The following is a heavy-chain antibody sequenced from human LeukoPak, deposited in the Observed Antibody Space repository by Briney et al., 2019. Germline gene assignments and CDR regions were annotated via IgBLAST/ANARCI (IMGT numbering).Heavy chain of an antibody. V-gene: IGHV3-7*03. Sequence: GGSLRLSCEGSAFIFSGHWMNWVRQTPGKGLEWVASIKEDGSERQYVDSVKGRFSISRDNTKGSLFLQLNSLRAEDTAVYYCARNDPDSSEDWGQGTLVTVSS. D-gene: IGHD3-22*01. J-gene: IGHJ4*02. CDR3: ARNDPDSSED. CDR2: IKEDGSER. CDR1: AFIFSGHW.